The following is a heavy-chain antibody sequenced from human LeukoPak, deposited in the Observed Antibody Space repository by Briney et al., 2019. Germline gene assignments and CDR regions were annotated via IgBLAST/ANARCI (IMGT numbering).Heavy chain of an antibody. CDR1: GYTFTSYA. CDR2: INTNTGNP. D-gene: IGHD7-27*01. V-gene: IGHV7-4-1*02. J-gene: IGHJ6*02. CDR3: ARDLGTGAYYYYGMDV. Sequence: VASVKVSCKASGYTFTSYAMNWVRQAPGQGLEWMGWINTNTGNPTYAQGFTGRFVFSLDTSVSTAYLQISSLKAEDTAVYYCARDLGTGAYYYYGMDVWGQGTTVTVPS.